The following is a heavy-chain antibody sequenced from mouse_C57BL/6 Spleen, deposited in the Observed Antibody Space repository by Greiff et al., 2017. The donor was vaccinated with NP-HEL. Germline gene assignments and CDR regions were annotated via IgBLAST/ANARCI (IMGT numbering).Heavy chain of an antibody. CDR1: GYTFTSYW. CDR3: ARRGTVVEAMDY. CDR2: IYPSDSET. D-gene: IGHD1-1*01. J-gene: IGHJ4*01. Sequence: QVQLQQPGAELVRPGSSVKLSCKASGYTFTSYWMDWVKQRPGQGLEWIGNIYPSDSETHYNQKFKDKATLTVDKSYSTAYMQLSSLTSEDSAVYYCARRGTVVEAMDYWGQGTSVTVSS. V-gene: IGHV1-61*01.